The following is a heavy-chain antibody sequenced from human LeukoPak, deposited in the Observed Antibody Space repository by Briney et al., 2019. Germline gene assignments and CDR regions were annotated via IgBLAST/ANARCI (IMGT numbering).Heavy chain of an antibody. Sequence: ASVKVSCKASGYTFTSYGISWVRQAPGKGLEWMGWISGYNGNTNYAQELQGRVTMTTDTSTSTVYMELRSLRSDDTAVYYCARDRAGYYYDSSGYYYISDYWGQGTLVTVSS. CDR2: ISGYNGNT. CDR1: GYTFTSYG. J-gene: IGHJ4*02. D-gene: IGHD3-22*01. CDR3: ARDRAGYYYDSSGYYYISDY. V-gene: IGHV1-18*01.